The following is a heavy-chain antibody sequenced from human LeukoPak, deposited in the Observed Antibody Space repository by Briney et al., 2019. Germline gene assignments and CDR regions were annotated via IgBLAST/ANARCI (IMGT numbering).Heavy chain of an antibody. CDR2: IKEDGSEK. D-gene: IGHD1/OR15-1a*01. CDR1: GFTFSSYW. CDR3: ARDRTLSAY. J-gene: IGHJ4*02. Sequence: GGSLRLSCAVSGFTFSSYWMSWVRQAPGTGLEWVANIKEDGSEKYYVDSVKGRFTISRDNAKNSLYLQMNSLRAEDTAVYYCARDRTLSAYWGQGTLVTVSS. V-gene: IGHV3-7*01.